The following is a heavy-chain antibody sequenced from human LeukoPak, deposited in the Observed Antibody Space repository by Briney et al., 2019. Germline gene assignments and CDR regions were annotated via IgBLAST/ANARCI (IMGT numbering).Heavy chain of an antibody. J-gene: IGHJ6*02. CDR1: GFTFSDYY. CDR3: ARDSRSGGSCYGYYYYGMDV. V-gene: IGHV3-11*06. Sequence: GGSLRLSCAASGFTFSDYYMSWIRQAPGKGLEWVSSISSSSSYIYYADSKGRFTISRDNAKNSLYLQMNSLRAEDTAVYYCARDSRSGGSCYGYYYYGMDVWGQGTTVTVSS. D-gene: IGHD2-15*01. CDR2: ISSSSSYI.